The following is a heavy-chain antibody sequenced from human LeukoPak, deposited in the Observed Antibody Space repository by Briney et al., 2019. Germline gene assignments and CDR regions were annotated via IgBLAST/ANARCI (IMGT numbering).Heavy chain of an antibody. CDR3: ALDHGYSYGYPSFDY. CDR2: ISGSGGST. CDR1: GFTFSSYA. J-gene: IGHJ4*02. D-gene: IGHD5-18*01. Sequence: PGGSLRLSCAASGFTFSSYAMSWVRQAPGKGLEWVSAISGSGGSTYYADSVKGRFTISRDNSKNTLYLQMNNLRAEDTAVYYCALDHGYSYGYPSFDYWGQGTLVTVSS. V-gene: IGHV3-23*01.